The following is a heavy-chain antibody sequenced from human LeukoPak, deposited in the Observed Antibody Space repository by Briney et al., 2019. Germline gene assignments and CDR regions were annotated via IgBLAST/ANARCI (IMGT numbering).Heavy chain of an antibody. D-gene: IGHD3-10*01. Sequence: ASVKVSCKASGYTFTSYDINWVRQATGQGLEWMGWMNPNSGNRGYAQKFQGRVTMTRNTSIITAYMELSSLRSEDTAVYYCARGGVSPSNLWFGELLYPRYYYYYYYMDVWGKGTTVTISS. CDR2: MNPNSGNR. CDR3: ARGGVSPSNLWFGELLYPRYYYYYYYMDV. V-gene: IGHV1-8*01. J-gene: IGHJ6*03. CDR1: GYTFTSYD.